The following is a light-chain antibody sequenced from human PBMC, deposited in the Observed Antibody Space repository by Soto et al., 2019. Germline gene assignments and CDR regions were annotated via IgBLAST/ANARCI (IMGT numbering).Light chain of an antibody. CDR1: ETLCRNY. V-gene: IGKV3-20*01. CDR3: EQYDKLAQT. Sequence: LTQPPCTLPRSPGERATLSCRECETLCRNYLACYQQNPCQAPRLLIHRIYSRAAGISERFRGSASGTEFSLTISRLEPNDFALYYCEQYDKLAQTCGAGTKVHI. CDR2: RIY. J-gene: IGKJ4*02.